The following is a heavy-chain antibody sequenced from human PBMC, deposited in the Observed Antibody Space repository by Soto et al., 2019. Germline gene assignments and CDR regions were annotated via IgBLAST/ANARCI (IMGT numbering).Heavy chain of an antibody. V-gene: IGHV3-53*01. CDR2: IYSGGST. CDR3: ARGRGVTIFGVVIPYYYGMDV. J-gene: IGHJ6*02. CDR1: GFTVSSNY. Sequence: GSLRLSCAASGFTVSSNYMSWVRQAPGKGLEWVSVIYSGGSTYYADSVKGRLTISRDNSKNTLYLQMNSLRAEDTAVYYCARGRGVTIFGVVIPYYYGMDVWGQGSTVTGS. D-gene: IGHD3-3*01.